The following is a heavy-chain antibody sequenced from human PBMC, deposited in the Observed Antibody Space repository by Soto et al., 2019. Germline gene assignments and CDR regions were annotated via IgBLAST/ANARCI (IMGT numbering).Heavy chain of an antibody. CDR2: IYYTGST. D-gene: IGHD4-17*01. V-gene: IGHV4-31*03. CDR1: GDSISSGSYY. J-gene: IGHJ6*02. CDR3: AREGYSDTYSYYQTLDV. Sequence: SETLSLTCTVSGDSISSGSYYWSWIRQYPGKGLAWIGYIYYTGSTYYTPTLKSRITTSVDTSKNQFSLRLTSVTAAYTAVYYCAREGYSDTYSYYQTLDVWGQGTTVTVSS.